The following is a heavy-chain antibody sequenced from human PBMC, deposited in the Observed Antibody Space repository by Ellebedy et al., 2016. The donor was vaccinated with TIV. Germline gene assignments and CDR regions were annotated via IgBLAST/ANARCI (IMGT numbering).Heavy chain of an antibody. Sequence: PGGSLRLSCAASGFTFSSYAMSWVRQAPGKGLEWVSAIRGSGGSTYYADSVKGRFTISRDNSRSTLYLQMNSLRAEDSAVYYCAKDMVFGDGKWEIDVWGQGTTVTVSS. V-gene: IGHV3-23*01. J-gene: IGHJ6*02. D-gene: IGHD1-26*01. CDR2: IRGSGGST. CDR3: AKDMVFGDGKWEIDV. CDR1: GFTFSSYA.